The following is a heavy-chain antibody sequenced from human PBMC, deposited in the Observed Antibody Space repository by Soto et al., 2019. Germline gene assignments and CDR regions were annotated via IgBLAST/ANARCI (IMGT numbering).Heavy chain of an antibody. CDR1: GFTFSSYA. CDR2: ISSNGGST. V-gene: IGHV3-64D*06. J-gene: IGHJ4*02. Sequence: VGSLRLSGSASGFTFSSYAMHWVRQAPWKGLEYVSAISSNGGSTYYADSVKGRFTISRDNSKNTLYLQMSSMRAEDTAVYYCVKIPAYYDLLWGQGTLVTVSS. D-gene: IGHD3-3*01. CDR3: VKIPAYYDLL.